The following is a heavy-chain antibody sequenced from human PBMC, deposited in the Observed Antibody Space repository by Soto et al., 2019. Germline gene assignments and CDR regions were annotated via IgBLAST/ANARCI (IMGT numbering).Heavy chain of an antibody. CDR2: IYYSGST. J-gene: IGHJ6*02. Sequence: PSETLSLTCTVSGGSVSSGSYYWSWIRQPPGKGLEWIGYIYYSGSTTYNPSLKSRVTISVDTSKNQFSLKLSSVTAADTAVYYCARGIEGWYQGRYYYGMDVWGQGTTVTVSS. CDR1: GGSVSSGSYY. CDR3: ARGIEGWYQGRYYYGMDV. V-gene: IGHV4-61*01. D-gene: IGHD6-19*01.